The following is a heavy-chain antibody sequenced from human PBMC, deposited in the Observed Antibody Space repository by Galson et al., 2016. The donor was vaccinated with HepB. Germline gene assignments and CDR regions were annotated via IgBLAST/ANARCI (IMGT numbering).Heavy chain of an antibody. CDR1: GGSINSNNNY. CDR2: FYYSGST. CDR3: ARRSDYGDFPF. Sequence: SETLSLTCIVSGGSINSNNNYWGWLRQPPGKGLEWIGNFYYSGSTYYNPSLKSRVAISVDTSKNQFSLKVSSMTAADTAVYYCARRSDYGDFPFWGQGTLVTVSS. J-gene: IGHJ4*02. D-gene: IGHD4-17*01. V-gene: IGHV4-39*01.